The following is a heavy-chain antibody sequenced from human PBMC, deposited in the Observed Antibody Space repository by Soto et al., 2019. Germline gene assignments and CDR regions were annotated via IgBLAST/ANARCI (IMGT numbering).Heavy chain of an antibody. D-gene: IGHD6-13*01. CDR1: GYSFTSDW. V-gene: IGHV5-51*01. CDR3: ARSPSAGPNYFDC. J-gene: IGHJ4*02. Sequence: PGEALKISCNASGYSFTSDWIGWVRQMPGKGLEWLGIIYPGDSDNRYSPSFQGQVTISADKSISTASLQWSRLQASDPALYHCARSPSAGPNYFDCWGQGTLVTVSS. CDR2: IYPGDSDN.